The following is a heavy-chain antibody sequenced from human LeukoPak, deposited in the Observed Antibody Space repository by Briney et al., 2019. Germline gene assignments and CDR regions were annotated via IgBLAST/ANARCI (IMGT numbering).Heavy chain of an antibody. Sequence: GGSLRLSCAASGFIFSDYAMHWVRQAPGKGLDWISSISATGGGTYHAESVRGRFTVSRDNSKNMLYLQMNSLRAEDTAVYYCARDAEYSSSSGMDYWGQGTLVTVSS. CDR2: ISATGGGT. CDR3: ARDAEYSSSSGMDY. V-gene: IGHV3-23*01. J-gene: IGHJ4*02. CDR1: GFIFSDYA. D-gene: IGHD6-6*01.